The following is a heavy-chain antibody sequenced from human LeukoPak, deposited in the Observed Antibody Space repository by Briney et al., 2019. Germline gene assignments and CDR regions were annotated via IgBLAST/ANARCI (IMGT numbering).Heavy chain of an antibody. J-gene: IGHJ3*02. D-gene: IGHD2-2*01. Sequence: PGGSLRLSCAASGFTFSSYSMSWVRHAPGKGREWVSAISGSGGSTSYADSVKGRFTISRDNSKNTLYLQMSSLRAEDTAVYYCAKGLGRGYCSSTSCRDAFDIWGQGTMVTVSS. CDR3: AKGLGRGYCSSTSCRDAFDI. CDR1: GFTFSSYS. CDR2: ISGSGGST. V-gene: IGHV3-23*01.